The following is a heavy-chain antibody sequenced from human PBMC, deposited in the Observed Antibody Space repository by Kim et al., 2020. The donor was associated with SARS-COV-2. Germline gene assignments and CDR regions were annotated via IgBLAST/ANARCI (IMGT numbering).Heavy chain of an antibody. D-gene: IGHD2-2*01. V-gene: IGHV4-39*01. CDR2: VYLGGSP. J-gene: IGHJ4*02. CDR3: VRLDLLGSRTRYDGGFDH. CDR1: GVPVTRSDY. Sequence: SETLSLTCTISGVPVTRSDYWGWVRQAPGGGLEWIATVYLGGSPYYNPSLKNRVSISIDTGLSLRLTSLTAADSAIYYCVRLDLLGSRTRYDGGFDHWGQGILVTVSS.